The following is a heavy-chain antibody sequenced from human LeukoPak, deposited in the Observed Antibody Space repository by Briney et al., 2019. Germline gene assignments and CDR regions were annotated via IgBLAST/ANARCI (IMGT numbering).Heavy chain of an antibody. Sequence: GGSLRLSCAASGFTFSSYGMHWVRQAPGKGLEWVAVIWYDGSNKYYADSVKGRFTISRDNSKNTLYLQMNSLRAEDTAVYYXARAGGDSGYDLYYFDYWGQGTLVTVSS. CDR1: GFTFSSYG. D-gene: IGHD5-12*01. CDR3: ARAGGDSGYDLYYFDY. V-gene: IGHV3-33*01. CDR2: IWYDGSNK. J-gene: IGHJ4*02.